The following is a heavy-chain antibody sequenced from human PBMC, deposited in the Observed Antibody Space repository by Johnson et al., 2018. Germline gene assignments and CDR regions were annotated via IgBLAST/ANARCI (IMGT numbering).Heavy chain of an antibody. CDR1: EFTFSTYG. CDR3: ARARMPYGDYLEYFQH. J-gene: IGHJ1*01. Sequence: QVQLVQSGGGVVQPGRSLRLSCAASEFTFSTYGMHWVRQAPGKGLEWVAVIWYDGSNKYYADPVKGRFTISRANSKNPLYLQMNSLRAEDTAVYYCARARMPYGDYLEYFQHWGQGTLVTVSS. D-gene: IGHD4-17*01. CDR2: IWYDGSNK. V-gene: IGHV3-33*01.